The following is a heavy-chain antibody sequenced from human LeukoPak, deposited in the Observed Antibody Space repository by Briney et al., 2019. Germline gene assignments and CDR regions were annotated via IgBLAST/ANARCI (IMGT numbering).Heavy chain of an antibody. CDR1: GFTFSSYG. V-gene: IGHV3-30*02. Sequence: SGGSLRLSCAASGFTFSSYGMHWVRQAPGKGLVWVAFIRYDGSNKYYADSVKGRFTISRDNSKNTLYLQMNSQRAEDTAMYYCAKGRDSSGYYLGYYYYMDVWGKGTTVTVSS. CDR3: AKGRDSSGYYLGYYYYMDV. J-gene: IGHJ6*03. D-gene: IGHD3-22*01. CDR2: IRYDGSNK.